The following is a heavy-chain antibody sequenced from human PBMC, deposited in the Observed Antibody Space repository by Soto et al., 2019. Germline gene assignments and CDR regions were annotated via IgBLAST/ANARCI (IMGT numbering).Heavy chain of an antibody. CDR3: ASKVPGIANYFDY. V-gene: IGHV4-39*01. J-gene: IGHJ4*02. CDR2: VYYSGIT. Sequence: SETLSLTCPVSGGSFSITNYYWGWIRQPPGKGLEWIGSVYYSGITYYNPSLKSRVTISVDTSKKQFSLDLSSVTAADTAVYYWASKVPGIANYFDYWGQGALVTVSS. D-gene: IGHD2-2*01. CDR1: GGSFSITNYY.